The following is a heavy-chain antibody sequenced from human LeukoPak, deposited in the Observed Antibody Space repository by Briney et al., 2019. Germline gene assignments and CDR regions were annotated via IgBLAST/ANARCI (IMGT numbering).Heavy chain of an antibody. CDR3: ARDPGGGARRAFDI. Sequence: GGSLRLSCAASGFTFSRYSMNWVRQAPGKGLEWVSSISSSSSYIYYADSVKGRFTISRDNAKNPVYLQMNSLRAEDTAVYYCARDPGGGARRAFDIWGQGTMVTVSS. CDR2: ISSSSSYI. J-gene: IGHJ3*02. V-gene: IGHV3-21*01. CDR1: GFTFSRYS. D-gene: IGHD2-21*01.